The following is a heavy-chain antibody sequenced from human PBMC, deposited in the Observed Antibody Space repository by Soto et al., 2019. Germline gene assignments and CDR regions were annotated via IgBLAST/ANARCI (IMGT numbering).Heavy chain of an antibody. CDR1: GGSISSGGYY. Sequence: SETLSLTCTVSGGSISSGGYYWSWIRQHPGKGLEWIGYIYYSGSTYYNPSLKSRVTISVDTSKNQFSLKLSSVTAADTAVYYCARGYYDSNWFDPWGQGTLVTVPQ. CDR3: ARGYYDSNWFDP. CDR2: IYYSGST. D-gene: IGHD3-22*01. J-gene: IGHJ5*02. V-gene: IGHV4-31*03.